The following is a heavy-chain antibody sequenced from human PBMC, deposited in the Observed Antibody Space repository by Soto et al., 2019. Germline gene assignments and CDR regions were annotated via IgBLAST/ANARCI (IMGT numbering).Heavy chain of an antibody. CDR3: ASQDIVLMVYPSQQLVY. J-gene: IGHJ4*02. D-gene: IGHD2-8*01. CDR2: IYYSGST. V-gene: IGHV4-39*01. Sequence: QLQLQESGPGLVKPSETLSLTCTVSGGSISSSSYYWGWIRQPPGKGLEWIGSIYYSGSTYYNPSLKSRVTISVDTSKNQFSLKLSSVTAADTAVYYCASQDIVLMVYPSQQLVYWGQGTLVTVSS. CDR1: GGSISSSSYY.